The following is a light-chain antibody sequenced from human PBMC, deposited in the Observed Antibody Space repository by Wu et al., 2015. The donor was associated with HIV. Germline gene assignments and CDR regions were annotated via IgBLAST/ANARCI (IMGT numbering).Light chain of an antibody. Sequence: EIVMTQSPGTLSVSPGEGATLSCGASLTVRNKLAWYQQKPGLPPSLLIYDASIRATGIPARFSGSGSGTDFTLTISSVQSEDVAVYYCQQYNEWWGGLSVLLLGQGTKVGDQT. J-gene: IGKJ2*01. CDR2: DAS. V-gene: IGKV3D-15*01. CDR3: QQYNEWWGGLSVLL. CDR1: LTVRNK.